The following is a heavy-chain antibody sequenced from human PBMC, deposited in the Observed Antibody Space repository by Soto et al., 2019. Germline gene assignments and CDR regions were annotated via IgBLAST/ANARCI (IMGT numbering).Heavy chain of an antibody. V-gene: IGHV3-48*03. CDR2: ISSSGSTI. J-gene: IGHJ3*02. D-gene: IGHD2-15*01. CDR3: ARALDIVVVVAAGDAFDI. Sequence: EVQLVESGGGLVQPGGSLRLSCAASGFTFSSYEMNWVRQAPGKGLEWVSYISSSGSTIYYADSVKGRFTISRDNAKNSLYLQMNSLRAEDTAVYYCARALDIVVVVAAGDAFDIWGQGTMVTVSS. CDR1: GFTFSSYE.